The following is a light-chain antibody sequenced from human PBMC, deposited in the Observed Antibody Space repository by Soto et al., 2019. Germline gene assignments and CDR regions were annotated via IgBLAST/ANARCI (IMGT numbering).Light chain of an antibody. CDR1: QTISSW. CDR3: QQYDT. Sequence: DIQMTQSPSTLSGSVGDRVTITCRASQTISSWLAWYQQKPGKAPKLLIYKASTLKSGVPSRFSGSGSGTEFTLTISRLEPEDFAVYYCQQYDTFGQGTKLEIK. V-gene: IGKV1-5*03. CDR2: KAS. J-gene: IGKJ2*01.